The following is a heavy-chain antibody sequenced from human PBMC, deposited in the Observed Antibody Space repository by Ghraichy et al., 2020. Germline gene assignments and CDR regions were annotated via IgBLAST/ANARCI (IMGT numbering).Heavy chain of an antibody. Sequence: SETLSLTCAVYGGSFSGYYWSWIRQPPGKGLEWIGEINHSGSTNYNPSLKSRVTISVDTSKNQFSLKLSSVTAADTAVYYCARDRHNWNFIDYWGQGTLVTVSS. J-gene: IGHJ4*02. CDR2: INHSGST. D-gene: IGHD1-7*01. V-gene: IGHV4-34*01. CDR3: ARDRHNWNFIDY. CDR1: GGSFSGYY.